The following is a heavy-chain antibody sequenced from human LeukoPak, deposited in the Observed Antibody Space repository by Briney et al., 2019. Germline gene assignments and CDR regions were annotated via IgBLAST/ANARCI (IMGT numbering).Heavy chain of an antibody. D-gene: IGHD2-8*01. Sequence: PGGSLRLSCAASGFTFSNYWMSLVRQAPGKGLESVSDIKEDGSEEYYMDSVKGRFSISRDNAKNSLHLQMNSLRADDTAVYYCARDWCAGNPYHAFDLWGRGTMLTVSS. CDR3: ARDWCAGNPYHAFDL. J-gene: IGHJ3*01. V-gene: IGHV3-7*01. CDR2: IKEDGSEE. CDR1: GFTFSNYW.